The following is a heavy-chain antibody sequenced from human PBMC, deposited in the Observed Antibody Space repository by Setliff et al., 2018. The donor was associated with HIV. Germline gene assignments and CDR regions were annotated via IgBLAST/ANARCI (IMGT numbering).Heavy chain of an antibody. Sequence: GESLKISCKGSGYSFTSYWIGWVRLMPGKGLEWLGIIYPGDSETRYSPSFQGQVTISVDKSITTAYLQWDRLKASDTAVYYCARVLAAYDYWGQGTLVTVSS. CDR1: GYSFTSYW. D-gene: IGHD3-3*02. V-gene: IGHV5-51*01. CDR2: IYPGDSET. CDR3: ARVLAAYDY. J-gene: IGHJ4*02.